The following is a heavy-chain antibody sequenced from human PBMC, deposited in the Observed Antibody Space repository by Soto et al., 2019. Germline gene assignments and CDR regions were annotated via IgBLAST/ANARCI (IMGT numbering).Heavy chain of an antibody. D-gene: IGHD2-2*01. CDR3: AKSFCSSSSCFFLWVDP. J-gene: IGHJ5*02. CDR1: GFTFSDYA. Sequence: EVQMLESGGGLVQPGGSLRLSCAASGFTFSDYAMSWVSQAPGKGLECLSLISGTGVPTLYAGSVKGRFSVSRDNSKNTLFLEMNDLRVDDTAIYYCAKSFCSSSSCFFLWVDPWGPGTLVTVSS. V-gene: IGHV3-23*01. CDR2: ISGTGVPT.